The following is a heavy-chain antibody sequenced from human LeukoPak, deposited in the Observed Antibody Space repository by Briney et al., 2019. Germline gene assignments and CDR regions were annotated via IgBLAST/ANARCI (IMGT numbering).Heavy chain of an antibody. D-gene: IGHD3-10*01. J-gene: IGHJ6*03. CDR3: ARIYGSGSYYPNYYYYMDV. V-gene: IGHV3-7*01. CDR2: IKQDGSEK. CDR1: GFTFSSYW. Sequence: GGSLRLSCAASGFTFSSYWMSCVRQAPGKGLEWVANIKQDGSEKYYVDFVKGRFTISRDNAKNSLYLQMNSLRAEDTAVYYCARIYGSGSYYPNYYYYMDVWGKGTTVTVSS.